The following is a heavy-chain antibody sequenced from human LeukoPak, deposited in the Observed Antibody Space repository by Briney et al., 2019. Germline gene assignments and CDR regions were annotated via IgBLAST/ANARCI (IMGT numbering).Heavy chain of an antibody. Sequence: ASVKVSCKASGYTFTGHYMNWVRLAPGQGLEWMGWISPNSGGTNYAQKFQGRVTMTRDTSISTAYMELSRLRSDDTAVYYCARGLEYSSSSGLGGGYWGQGTLVTVSS. CDR2: ISPNSGGT. CDR1: GYTFTGHY. CDR3: ARGLEYSSSSGLGGGY. V-gene: IGHV1-2*02. J-gene: IGHJ4*02. D-gene: IGHD6-6*01.